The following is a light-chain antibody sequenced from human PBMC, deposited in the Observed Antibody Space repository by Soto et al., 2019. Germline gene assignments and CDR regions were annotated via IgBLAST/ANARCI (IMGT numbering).Light chain of an antibody. V-gene: IGKV1-33*01. J-gene: IGKJ5*01. CDR2: DAS. CDR3: QQYDDLSGT. CDR1: QDISNF. Sequence: DIQMTQSPSSLSASVGDRVTITCQASQDISNFLNWYQHKPGKAPKLLIYDASNLETGVPSRFRGSGSGTDFTFTISSLQPEDIATYYCQQYDDLSGTFGQGTRLEIK.